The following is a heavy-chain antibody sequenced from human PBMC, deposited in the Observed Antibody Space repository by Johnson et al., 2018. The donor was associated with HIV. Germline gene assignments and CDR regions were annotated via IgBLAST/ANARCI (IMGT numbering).Heavy chain of an antibody. J-gene: IGHJ3*02. CDR2: ISSSDSAI. CDR3: ARSVNAGRPFDI. CDR1: GFTFSDSH. V-gene: IGHV3-11*04. Sequence: QMQLVESGGGLVKPGGSLRLSCGASGFTFSDSHMNWIRQAPGKGLEWVSYISSSDSAIWYADSVKGRFTVSRDNAKNSLYLQMNSLRAEDTAVYYCARSVNAGRPFDIWGQGTLVTVSS. D-gene: IGHD2-8*01.